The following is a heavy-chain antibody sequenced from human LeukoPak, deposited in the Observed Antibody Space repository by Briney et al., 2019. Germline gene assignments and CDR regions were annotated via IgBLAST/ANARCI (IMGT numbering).Heavy chain of an antibody. D-gene: IGHD6-19*01. CDR3: AKVSSGWTQPDY. Sequence: GGSLRLSCAASGFTFSSYAMSWVRQAPGKGLEWVSAISGSGGSTYYADSVKGRFTISRDNSKNTLYLQMNSLRAEDAAVYYCAKVSSGWTQPDYWGQETLVTVSS. CDR2: ISGSGGST. V-gene: IGHV3-23*01. J-gene: IGHJ4*02. CDR1: GFTFSSYA.